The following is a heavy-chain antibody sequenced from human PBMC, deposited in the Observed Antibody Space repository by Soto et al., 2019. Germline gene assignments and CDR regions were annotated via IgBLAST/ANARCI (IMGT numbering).Heavy chain of an antibody. CDR3: ARERTGDTSWFDP. V-gene: IGHV4-30-4*01. Sequence: QVQLQESGPGLVKPSQTLSLTCTVSGGSISSGDYYWSWIRQPPGKGLEWIGYIYYSGSTYYNPSLKSRVTISVDTSKSQFSLKLSSVTAADTAVYYCARERTGDTSWFDPWGQGTLVTVSP. CDR2: IYYSGST. CDR1: GGSISSGDYY. D-gene: IGHD4-17*01. J-gene: IGHJ5*02.